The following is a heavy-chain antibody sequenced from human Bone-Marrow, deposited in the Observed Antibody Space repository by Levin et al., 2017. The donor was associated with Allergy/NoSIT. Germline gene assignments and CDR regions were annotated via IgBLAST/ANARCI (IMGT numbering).Heavy chain of an antibody. V-gene: IGHV3-48*01. D-gene: IGHD3-22*01. CDR1: GFNFTRSS. Sequence: GGSLRLSCAAGGFNFTRSSMNWVRQAPGKGLEWISYISGSSSIRYYADSVKGRFTISRDNAKRSVYLQMDSVRVDDTAVYYCARDTAYYYDNSGYPDAFDIWGQGTMVTVSS. J-gene: IGHJ3*02. CDR3: ARDTAYYYDNSGYPDAFDI. CDR2: ISGSSSIR.